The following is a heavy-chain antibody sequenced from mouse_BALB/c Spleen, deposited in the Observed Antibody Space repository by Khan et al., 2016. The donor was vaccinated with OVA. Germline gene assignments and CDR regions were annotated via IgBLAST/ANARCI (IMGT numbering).Heavy chain of an antibody. D-gene: IGHD3-3*01. Sequence: VQLVESGPDLKKPGETVKISCKASGYTFTNYGINWVKQAPGKGLKWMGWIYTYTGEPTYADDFKGRFAFSLEPSASTAYLQINNCKKEEPATYVCARGGRRAMDYWGQGTSVTVSS. V-gene: IGHV9-3-1*01. CDR3: ARGGRRAMDY. J-gene: IGHJ4*01. CDR2: IYTYTGEP. CDR1: GYTFTNYG.